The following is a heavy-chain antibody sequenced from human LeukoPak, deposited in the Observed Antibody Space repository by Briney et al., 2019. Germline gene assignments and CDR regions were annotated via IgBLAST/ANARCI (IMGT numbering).Heavy chain of an antibody. Sequence: GGSLRLSCAASGLTFSRNVMHWVRQAPGKGLEWVALISYDGNNKFYADSVKGRFTISRDNSRNTLYLQMNSLRGEDAAVYSCARGGIPTGPYYYFYYMDVWGKGTAVTVSS. V-gene: IGHV3-30*01. CDR3: ARGGIPTGPYYYFYYMDV. J-gene: IGHJ6*03. CDR1: GLTFSRNV. D-gene: IGHD3-10*01. CDR2: ISYDGNNK.